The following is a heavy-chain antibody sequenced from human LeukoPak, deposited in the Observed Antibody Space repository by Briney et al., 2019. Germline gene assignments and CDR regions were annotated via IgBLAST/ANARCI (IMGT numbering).Heavy chain of an antibody. CDR3: ASSRQQLAYYFDY. Sequence: PSETLSLTCAVYGGSFSGYYWSWIRQPPGKGLEWIGEINHSGSTNYNPSLKSRVTISVDTSKNQFSLRLSSVTAADTAVYYCASSRQQLAYYFDYWGQGTLVTVSS. CDR2: INHSGST. D-gene: IGHD6-13*01. CDR1: GGSFSGYY. V-gene: IGHV4-34*01. J-gene: IGHJ4*02.